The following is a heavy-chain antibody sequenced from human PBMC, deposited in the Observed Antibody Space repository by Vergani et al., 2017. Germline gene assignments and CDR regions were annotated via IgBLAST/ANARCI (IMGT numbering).Heavy chain of an antibody. Sequence: QVQLQESGPGLVKPSQTLSLTCTVSGGSISSGGYYWSWIRQHPGKGLERIGYIYYSGSTYYNPSLKSRVTISVDTSKNQFSLKLSSVTAADTAVYYCARDTVTTKGDAFDIWGQGTMVTVSS. V-gene: IGHV4-31*03. D-gene: IGHD4-17*01. CDR1: GGSISSGGYY. J-gene: IGHJ3*02. CDR3: ARDTVTTKGDAFDI. CDR2: IYYSGST.